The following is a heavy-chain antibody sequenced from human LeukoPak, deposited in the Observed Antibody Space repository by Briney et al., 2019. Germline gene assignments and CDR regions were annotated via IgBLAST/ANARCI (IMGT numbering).Heavy chain of an antibody. D-gene: IGHD6-13*01. Sequence: PGGSLRLSCAASGFTFSSYAMSWVRQAPGKGLEWVSAISGSGGSTHYADSVKGRFTISRDNSKNTLYLQMNSLRAEDTAVYYCAKDGGIYIAAAGKRPSHYYYYMDVWGKGTTVTVSS. J-gene: IGHJ6*03. CDR1: GFTFSSYA. CDR2: ISGSGGST. V-gene: IGHV3-23*01. CDR3: AKDGGIYIAAAGKRPSHYYYYMDV.